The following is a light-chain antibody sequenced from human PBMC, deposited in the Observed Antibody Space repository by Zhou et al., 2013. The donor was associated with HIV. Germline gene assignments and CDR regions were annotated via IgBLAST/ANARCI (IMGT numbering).Light chain of an antibody. CDR3: QQYISYVRT. J-gene: IGKJ1*01. Sequence: DIQMTQSPSTLSASVGDRVTITCRASQTISTWLAWYQQKPGKAPKLLLYEASSLQSGVPSRFSGSGSGTEFTLTISSLQPDDFATYYCQQYISYVRTFGQGTNVETK. CDR1: QTISTW. V-gene: IGKV1-5*01. CDR2: EAS.